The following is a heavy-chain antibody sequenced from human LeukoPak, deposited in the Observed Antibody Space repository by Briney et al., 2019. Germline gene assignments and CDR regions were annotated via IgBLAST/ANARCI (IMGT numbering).Heavy chain of an antibody. Sequence: GGSLRLSCAASGFTFCSYSLNTGREAPGPGLGWGSSISSSSSYIYYADSVKGRFTISRDTAKNSLSLQMNSLRAEDTAVYYCARMRGNSIYYWGQGTLVTVSS. CDR3: ARMRGNSIYY. J-gene: IGHJ4*02. CDR1: GFTFCSYS. CDR2: ISSSSSYI. V-gene: IGHV3-21*01. D-gene: IGHD4-23*01.